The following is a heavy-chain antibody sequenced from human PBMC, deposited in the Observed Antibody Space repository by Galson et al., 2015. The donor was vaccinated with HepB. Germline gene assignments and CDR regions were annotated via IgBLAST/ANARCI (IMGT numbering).Heavy chain of an antibody. V-gene: IGHV3-49*03. CDR2: IRSKAYGGTT. D-gene: IGHD3-22*01. CDR1: GFTFGDYV. J-gene: IGHJ4*02. CDR3: TTWGIYENYDSSGYISFS. Sequence: SLRLSCAASGFTFGDYVMSWFRQAPGKGLEWVGFIRSKAYGGTTKYAASVKGRFTISRDDSKNTLYLQMNSLKTEDTAVYYCTTWGIYENYDSSGYISFSWGQGTLVTVSS.